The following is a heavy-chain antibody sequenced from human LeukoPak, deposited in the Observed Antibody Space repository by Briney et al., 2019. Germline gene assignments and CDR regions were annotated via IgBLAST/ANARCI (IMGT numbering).Heavy chain of an antibody. CDR1: GYTFTSYA. Sequence: GASVKASCKASGYTFTSYAMHWVRQAPGQRLEWMGWINAGNGNTKYSQKFQGRVTITRDTSASTAYMELSSLRSEDTAVYYCAREYYYGSGSPYYYYYGMDVWGKGTTVTVSS. CDR3: AREYYYGSGSPYYYYYGMDV. V-gene: IGHV1-3*01. J-gene: IGHJ6*04. CDR2: INAGNGNT. D-gene: IGHD3-10*01.